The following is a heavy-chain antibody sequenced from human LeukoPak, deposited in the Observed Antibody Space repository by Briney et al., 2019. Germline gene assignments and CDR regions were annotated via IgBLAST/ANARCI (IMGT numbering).Heavy chain of an antibody. CDR3: AKGTSSGWYYFDY. CDR1: GGYISSYY. D-gene: IGHD6-19*01. CDR2: IYHSGDT. V-gene: IGHV4-38-2*02. J-gene: IGHJ4*02. Sequence: SETLSLTCTVSGGYISSYYWGWIRQPPGKGLEWIGSIYHSGDTYYNPSLKSRVTISVDTSKNQFSLKLDSVTAADTAVYYCAKGTSSGWYYFDYWGQGTLVTVSS.